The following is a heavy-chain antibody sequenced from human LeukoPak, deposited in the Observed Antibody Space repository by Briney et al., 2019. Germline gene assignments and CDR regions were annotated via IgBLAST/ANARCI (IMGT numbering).Heavy chain of an antibody. V-gene: IGHV3-21*01. CDR1: GFTFSSYS. J-gene: IGHJ4*02. Sequence: GGSLRLSCAASGFTFSSYSMNWVRQTPGKGLEWVSFISSSSSYIYYADSVKGRFTISRDNAKNSLYLQVNSLRAEDTAVYYCARETYCTSSSCPIGDHFDYWGQETLVTVSS. CDR2: ISSSSSYI. CDR3: ARETYCTSSSCPIGDHFDY. D-gene: IGHD2-2*01.